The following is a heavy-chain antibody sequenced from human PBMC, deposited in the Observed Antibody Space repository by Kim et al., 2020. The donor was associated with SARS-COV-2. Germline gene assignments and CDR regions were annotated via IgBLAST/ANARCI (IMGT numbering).Heavy chain of an antibody. CDR3: AKDHPSSGWPAFDS. J-gene: IGHJ4*02. CDR1: GFTFSRRA. D-gene: IGHD3-22*01. Sequence: GGSLRLSCTASGFTFSRRAMSWVRQAPGKGLEWVASVNNGGNAYYADSVKGRLTVSRDITKDTLYLQMNSLRAEDTALYYCAKDHPSSGWPAFDSWGQGTRVTVSS. CDR2: VNNGGNA. V-gene: IGHV3-23*01.